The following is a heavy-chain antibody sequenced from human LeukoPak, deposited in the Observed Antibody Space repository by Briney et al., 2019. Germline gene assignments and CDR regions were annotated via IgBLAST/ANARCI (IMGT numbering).Heavy chain of an antibody. CDR3: AKDVPRSGWAFDI. CDR1: GFTFSSYP. D-gene: IGHD6-19*01. CDR2: ITGSGGST. Sequence: GGSLRLSCAASGFTFSSYPMSWVRQAPEKGLEWVSAITGSGGSTYYADSVKGRFTISRDNSKNTLYLQMHSLRAEDTALYYCAKDVPRSGWAFDIWGQGTMVTVSS. J-gene: IGHJ3*02. V-gene: IGHV3-23*01.